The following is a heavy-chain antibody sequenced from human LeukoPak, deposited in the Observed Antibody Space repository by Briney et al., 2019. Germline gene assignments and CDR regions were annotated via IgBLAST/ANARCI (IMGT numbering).Heavy chain of an antibody. Sequence: SETLSLTCTVSGGSISSYYWSWLRQPPGKGLEWIGYIYYSGSTNYNPSLKSRVTIFVDTSKNQFSLKLRSVTAADTAVYYCARPKSRLSWFDPWGQGTLVAVSS. CDR2: IYYSGST. CDR3: ARPKSRLSWFDP. V-gene: IGHV4-59*08. CDR1: GGSISSYY. J-gene: IGHJ5*02.